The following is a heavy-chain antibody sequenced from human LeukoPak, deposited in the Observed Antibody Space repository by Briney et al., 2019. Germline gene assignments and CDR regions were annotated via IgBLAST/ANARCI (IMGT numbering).Heavy chain of an antibody. D-gene: IGHD3-9*01. J-gene: IGHJ4*02. CDR2: ISYDGSNK. V-gene: IGHV3-30*18. CDR3: AKAPPDILTGYYHY. Sequence: GRSLRLSCAASGFTFSSYGMHWVRQAPGKGLEWVAVISYDGSNKYYTDSVKGRFTISRDNSKNTLYLQMNSLRAEDTAVYYCAKAPPDILTGYYHYWGQGTLVTVSS. CDR1: GFTFSSYG.